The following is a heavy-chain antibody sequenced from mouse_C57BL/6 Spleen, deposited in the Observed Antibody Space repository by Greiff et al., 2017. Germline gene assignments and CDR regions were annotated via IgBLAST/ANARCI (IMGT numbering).Heavy chain of an antibody. CDR2: ISSGGSTI. Sequence: EVKLQESGGGLVKPGGSLKLSCAASGFTFSDYGMHWVRQAPEKGLEWVAYISSGGSTIYYADTVKGRFTISRDNAKNTLFLQMTSLRSEDTAMYYCARRRLVDYFDYWGQGTTLTVS. CDR3: ARRRLVDYFDY. CDR1: GFTFSDYG. V-gene: IGHV5-17*01. D-gene: IGHD1-3*01. J-gene: IGHJ2*01.